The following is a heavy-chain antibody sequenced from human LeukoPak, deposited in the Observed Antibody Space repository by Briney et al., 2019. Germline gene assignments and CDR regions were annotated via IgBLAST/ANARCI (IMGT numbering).Heavy chain of an antibody. V-gene: IGHV4-61*01. CDR3: ARVPHRLTNTHEPLYYYYGMDV. Sequence: SETLSHTCTVSGGSVSSGSYYWSWIRQPPGKGLEWIGYIYYSGSTNYNPSLKSRVTISVDTSKNQFSLKLSSVTAADTAVYYCARVPHRLTNTHEPLYYYYGMDVWGKGTTVTVSS. J-gene: IGHJ6*04. D-gene: IGHD3-16*01. CDR2: IYYSGST. CDR1: GGSVSSGSYY.